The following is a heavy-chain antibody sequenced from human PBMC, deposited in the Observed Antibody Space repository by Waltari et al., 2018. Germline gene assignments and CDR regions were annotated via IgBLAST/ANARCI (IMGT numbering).Heavy chain of an antibody. V-gene: IGHV3-7*01. CDR3: VIWNGGNVVFNY. CDR2: MNQDGSQK. D-gene: IGHD1-1*01. Sequence: EVQLVESGGGLVQPGGSLRLSCAASGFTFTNYWMSWIRQAPGKGLEWVAHMNQDGSQKYYVDSVKGRFTISRDNAEISLYLQMSSLRAEDTALYYCVIWNGGNVVFNYWGLGTLVAVSS. J-gene: IGHJ4*02. CDR1: GFTFTNYW.